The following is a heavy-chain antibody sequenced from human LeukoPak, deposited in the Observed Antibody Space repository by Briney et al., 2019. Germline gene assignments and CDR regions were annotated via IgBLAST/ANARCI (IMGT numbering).Heavy chain of an antibody. J-gene: IGHJ3*02. V-gene: IGHV4-59*01. CDR1: GGSISSYY. CDR2: IYYSGST. Sequence: SETLSLTCTVSGGSISSYYWSWIRQPPGKGLEWIGYIYYSGSTNYNPSLTSRVTISVDTSKNQFSLKLSSVTAADTAVYYCARGAPVVTPVAFDIWGQGTMVTVSS. CDR3: ARGAPVVTPVAFDI. D-gene: IGHD4-23*01.